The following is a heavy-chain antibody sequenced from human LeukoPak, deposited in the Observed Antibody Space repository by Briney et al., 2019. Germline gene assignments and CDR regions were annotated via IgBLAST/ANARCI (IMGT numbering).Heavy chain of an antibody. V-gene: IGHV1-18*01. CDR1: GYTFTSYG. D-gene: IGHD6-13*01. CDR3: ARDHSSSWSVSAQMDWFDP. CDR2: ISAYNGNT. Sequence: ASVKVSCKASGYTFTSYGISWVRQAPGQGLEWMGWISAYNGNTNYAQKFQGRVTMTRDTSTSTVYMELSSLRSEDTAVYYCARDHSSSWSVSAQMDWFDPWGQGTLVTVSS. J-gene: IGHJ5*02.